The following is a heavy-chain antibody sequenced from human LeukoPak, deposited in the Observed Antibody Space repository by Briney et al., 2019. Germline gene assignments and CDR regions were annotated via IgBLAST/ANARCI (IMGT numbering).Heavy chain of an antibody. V-gene: IGHV4-59*01. J-gene: IGHJ4*02. D-gene: IGHD6-19*01. CDR2: IYYSGST. CDR1: GGSISSYY. Sequence: PSETLSLTCTVSGGSISSYYWSWIRQPPGKGLEWIGYIYYSGSTNCNPTLKSRVTISVDTSKNQFSLKLSSVTAADTAVYYCARDKSGWTWRYFDYWGQGTLVTVSS. CDR3: ARDKSGWTWRYFDY.